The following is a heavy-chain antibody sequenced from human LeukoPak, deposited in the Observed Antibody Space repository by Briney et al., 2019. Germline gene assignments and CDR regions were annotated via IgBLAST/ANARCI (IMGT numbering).Heavy chain of an antibody. CDR3: ARDRGSGYGDGQYYFDY. CDR1: GGSISSSSYY. J-gene: IGHJ4*02. CDR2: IYYSGST. Sequence: PSETLSLTCTVSGGSISSSSYYWGWIRQPPGKGLEWIGSIYYSGSTYYNPSLKSRVTISVDTSKNQFSLKLSSVTAADTAVYYCARDRGSGYGDGQYYFDYWGQGTLVTVSS. V-gene: IGHV4-39*02. D-gene: IGHD3-22*01.